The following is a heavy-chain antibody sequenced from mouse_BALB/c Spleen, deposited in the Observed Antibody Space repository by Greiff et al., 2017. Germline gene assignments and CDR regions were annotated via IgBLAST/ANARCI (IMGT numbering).Heavy chain of an antibody. Sequence: VQLKESGPGLVAPSQSLSITCTVSGFSLTSYDISWIRQPPGKGLEWLGVIWTGGGTNYNSAFMSRLSISKDNSKSQVFLKMNSLQTDDTAIYYCVRDQGLFDYWGQGTTLTVSS. D-gene: IGHD3-2*02. CDR1: GFSLTSYD. CDR2: IWTGGGT. V-gene: IGHV2-9-2*01. J-gene: IGHJ2*01. CDR3: VRDQGLFDY.